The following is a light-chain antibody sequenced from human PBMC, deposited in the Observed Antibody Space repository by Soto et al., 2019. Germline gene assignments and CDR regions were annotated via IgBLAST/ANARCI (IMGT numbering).Light chain of an antibody. J-gene: IGLJ1*01. CDR3: AVWDDNLSMQV. CDR2: STD. Sequence: QSVLTQPPSASGTPGQRVAISCLGGNSNIGSNYVYWYQQFPGTAPRLLIQSTDERPSGVPDRFACSKSGTSASLIISGLQFEDEADYYCAVWDDNLSMQVFGTGTKLTVL. CDR1: NSNIGSNY. V-gene: IGLV1-47*02.